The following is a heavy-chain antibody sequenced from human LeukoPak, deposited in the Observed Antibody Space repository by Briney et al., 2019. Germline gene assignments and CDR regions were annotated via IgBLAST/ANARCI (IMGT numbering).Heavy chain of an antibody. D-gene: IGHD2-15*01. CDR1: GFTFSSYG. CDR2: IWYDRSKK. CDR3: ARETPSADAAFDY. Sequence: GRSLRLSCAVSGFTFSSYGMHWVRQAPGKGLEWVAVIWYDRSKKYYADSVKGRFTISRDNSKNTLDLQMNSLRAEDTAVYYCARETPSADAAFDYWGQGTLVTVSS. V-gene: IGHV3-33*01. J-gene: IGHJ4*02.